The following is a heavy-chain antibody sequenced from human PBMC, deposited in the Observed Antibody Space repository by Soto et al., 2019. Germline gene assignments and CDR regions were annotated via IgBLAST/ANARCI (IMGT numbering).Heavy chain of an antibody. J-gene: IGHJ4*02. D-gene: IGHD3-16*02. CDR2: IYYSGST. V-gene: IGHV4-59*08. CDR3: ARQNYDYVWGSYRYTVPRPFDY. Sequence: PSETLSLTCSLSGGSISSYYWSWIRQPPGKGLEWIGYIYYSGSTNYNPSLKSRVTISVDTSKNQFSLKLSSVTAADTAVYYCARQNYDYVWGSYRYTVPRPFDYWGQGTLVTVSS. CDR1: GGSISSYY.